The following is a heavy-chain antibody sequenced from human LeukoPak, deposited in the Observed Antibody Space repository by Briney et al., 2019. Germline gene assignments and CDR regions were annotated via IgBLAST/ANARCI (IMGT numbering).Heavy chain of an antibody. CDR2: IIPILGIA. CDR1: GGTFSSYA. D-gene: IGHD3-22*01. J-gene: IGHJ4*02. V-gene: IGHV1-69*04. Sequence: SVKVSCKASGGTFSSYAISWVRQAPGQGLEWMGRIIPILGIANYAQKFQGRVTITADKSTSTAYMELSSLRSEDTAVYYCARGGGYYDSSGYSFAYWGQETLATVSS. CDR3: ARGGGYYDSSGYSFAY.